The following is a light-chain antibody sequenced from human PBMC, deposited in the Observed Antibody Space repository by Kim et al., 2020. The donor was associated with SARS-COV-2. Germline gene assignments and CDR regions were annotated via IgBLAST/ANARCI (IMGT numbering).Light chain of an antibody. CDR1: QSLVYSDGNTS. CDR2: KVS. J-gene: IGKJ2*01. Sequence: DAVMTQSPLSLPVTLGQPASISCRSNQSLVYSDGNTSLNWFHQRPGQSPRRLIYKVSERDSGVPDRVSGSASGTDFTLKISGVEPEDVGIYYCMHATRFMYTFGQGTKLEI. V-gene: IGKV2-30*01. CDR3: MHATRFMYT.